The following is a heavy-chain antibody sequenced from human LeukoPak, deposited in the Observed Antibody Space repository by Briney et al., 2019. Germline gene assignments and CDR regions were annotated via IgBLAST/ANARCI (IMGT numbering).Heavy chain of an antibody. Sequence: PSETLSLTCAVYGGSFSGYYWSWIRQPPGKGLEWIGEINHSGSTNYNPSLKSRVTISVDTSKNQFSLKLSSVTAADTAVYYCARGRSGSSSSVVRGAGRYYYYYYMDVWGKGTTVTVSS. V-gene: IGHV4-34*01. CDR1: GGSFSGYY. CDR3: ARGRSGSSSSVVRGAGRYYYYYYMDV. CDR2: INHSGST. D-gene: IGHD6-6*01. J-gene: IGHJ6*03.